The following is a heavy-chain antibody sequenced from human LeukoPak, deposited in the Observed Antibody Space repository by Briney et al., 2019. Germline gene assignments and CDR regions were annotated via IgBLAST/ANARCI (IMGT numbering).Heavy chain of an antibody. V-gene: IGHV1-2*04. CDR1: GYTFTGYY. J-gene: IGHJ4*02. D-gene: IGHD3-10*01. CDR2: INPNSGGT. Sequence: GASVKVSCKASGYTFTGYYMHWVRQAPGQGLEWMGWINPNSGGTNYAQKFQGWVTMTRDTSISTAYMELSRLRSDDTAVYYCARVGSGSYWGYFDYWGQGTLVTVSS. CDR3: ARVGSGSYWGYFDY.